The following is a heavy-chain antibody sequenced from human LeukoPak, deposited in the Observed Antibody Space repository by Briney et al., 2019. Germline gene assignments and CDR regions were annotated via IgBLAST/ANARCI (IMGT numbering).Heavy chain of an antibody. Sequence: PSETLSLTCTVSGYSISSGYYWGWIRQPPGKGLEWIGSIYHSGSTYYNPSLKSRVTISVDTSKNQFSLKLSSVTAADTAVYYCARTGYSSSWYAFDIWGQGTMVTVSS. CDR3: ARTGYSSSWYAFDI. D-gene: IGHD6-13*01. CDR1: GYSISSGYY. V-gene: IGHV4-38-2*02. J-gene: IGHJ3*02. CDR2: IYHSGST.